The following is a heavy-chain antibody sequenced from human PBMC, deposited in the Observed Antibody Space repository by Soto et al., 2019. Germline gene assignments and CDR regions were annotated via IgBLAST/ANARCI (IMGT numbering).Heavy chain of an antibody. V-gene: IGHV3-33*01. CDR1: GFTFSNFG. Sequence: GGSLRLSCAASGFTFSNFGMHWVRQAPGKGLEWVAIIWYDGSNKYYADSVKGRFTISRDNSKNTLYLQMSSLRVEDTAVYYCVSGSSRDIDYWGQGILVTVSS. D-gene: IGHD6-25*01. CDR3: VSGSSRDIDY. J-gene: IGHJ4*02. CDR2: IWYDGSNK.